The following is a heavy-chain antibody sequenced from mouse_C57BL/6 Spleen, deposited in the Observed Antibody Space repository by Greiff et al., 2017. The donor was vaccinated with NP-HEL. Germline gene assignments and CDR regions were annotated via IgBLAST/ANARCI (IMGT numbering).Heavy chain of an antibody. J-gene: IGHJ4*01. CDR1: GYTFTSYW. CDR2: INPSSGGT. V-gene: IGHV1-53*01. CDR3: ARPASLLWARGYAMDY. Sequence: QVQLQQPGTELVKPGASVKLSCKASGYTFTSYWMHWVKQRPGQGLEWIGNINPSSGGTNYNEKFKSKATLTVDKSSSTAYMQLSSLTSEDSAVYYCARPASLLWARGYAMDYWGQGTSVTVSS. D-gene: IGHD2-10*01.